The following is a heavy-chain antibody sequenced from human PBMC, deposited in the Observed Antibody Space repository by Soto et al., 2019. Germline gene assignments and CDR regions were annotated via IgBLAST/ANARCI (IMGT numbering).Heavy chain of an antibody. Sequence: GASVKVSCKASGYTFTNYGISWVRQAPGEGLEWVGWINTSNDNKLYAQKLQGRLTLTTDTSTSTAYMDLTTLRSDDTAVYFCARDPGAASFDFGARGTLVTVPS. J-gene: IGHJ4*02. CDR2: INTSNDNK. CDR3: ARDPGAASFDF. CDR1: GYTFTNYG. D-gene: IGHD2-15*01. V-gene: IGHV1-18*01.